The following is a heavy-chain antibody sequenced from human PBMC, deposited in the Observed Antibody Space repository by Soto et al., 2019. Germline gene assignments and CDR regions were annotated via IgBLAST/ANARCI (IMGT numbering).Heavy chain of an antibody. D-gene: IGHD6-13*01. Sequence: SETLSLTCTVSGDTVSSTRWWSWVRLSPGRGLEWIGDIYHLGTTNYNPSLKRRVSISLDKSKNQFSLKLTSVTAADTAVYFCARESSGAEQQLVGDFDYWGQGTLVTVSS. V-gene: IGHV4-4*02. CDR1: GDTVSSTRW. J-gene: IGHJ4*02. CDR2: IYHLGTT. CDR3: ARESSGAEQQLVGDFDY.